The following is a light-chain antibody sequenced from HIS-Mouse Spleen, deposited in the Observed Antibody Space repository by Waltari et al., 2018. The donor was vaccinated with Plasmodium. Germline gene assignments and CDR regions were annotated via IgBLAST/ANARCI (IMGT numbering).Light chain of an antibody. V-gene: IGLV2-8*01. CDR2: GVS. J-gene: IGLJ2*01. CDR3: SSYAGSNNLV. Sequence: QSALTQPPSASGSPGQSVTISCTGTSSDVGGYNYVSWYQQHPGKAPKLMIYGVSKRPSGVPVLFSGSKAGNTASLTVSGLQAEDEADYYCSSYAGSNNLVFGGGTKLTVL. CDR1: SSDVGGYNY.